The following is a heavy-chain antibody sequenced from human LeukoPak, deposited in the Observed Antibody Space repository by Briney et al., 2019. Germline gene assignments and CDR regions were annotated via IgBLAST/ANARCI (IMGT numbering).Heavy chain of an antibody. CDR3: AKDTRYEDYAFDI. D-gene: IGHD2-2*01. CDR1: GFSFSSYA. J-gene: IGHJ3*02. CDR2: LNGRGAAH. V-gene: IGHV3-23*01. Sequence: GGSLRLSCAASGFSFSSYAMSWVRQAPGRGLEWVSSLNGRGAAHFYADSVKGLSTISTDNSDNKLFLQMNSLRVDATALYYCAKDTRYEDYAFDIWGQGTMVTVSS.